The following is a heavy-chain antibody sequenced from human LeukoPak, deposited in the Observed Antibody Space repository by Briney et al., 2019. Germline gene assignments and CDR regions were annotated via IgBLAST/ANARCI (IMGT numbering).Heavy chain of an antibody. CDR2: INPNSGGT. Sequence: GASVKVSCKASGYTFTGYYMHWVRQAPGQGLEWMGWINPNSGGTNYAQKFQGRVTMTRDTSISTAYMELSRLRSDDTAVYYCARAPLPFYDFWSGYHPTFDYWGQGTLVTVS. V-gene: IGHV1-2*02. D-gene: IGHD3-3*01. CDR1: GYTFTGYY. CDR3: ARAPLPFYDFWSGYHPTFDY. J-gene: IGHJ4*02.